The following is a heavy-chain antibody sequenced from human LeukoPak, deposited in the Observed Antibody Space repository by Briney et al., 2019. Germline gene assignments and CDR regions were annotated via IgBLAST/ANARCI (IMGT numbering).Heavy chain of an antibody. V-gene: IGHV3-74*01. Sequence: PGGSLRLSCAASGFTFSNYWMYWVRQAPGKGLVWVSRINSGGSSISYADSVKGRFTISRDNAKNTLYLQMTSLRAEDTAVYYCTRALLSGQDYWGQGALVTVSS. D-gene: IGHD6-25*01. J-gene: IGHJ4*02. CDR1: GFTFSNYW. CDR2: INSGGSSI. CDR3: TRALLSGQDY.